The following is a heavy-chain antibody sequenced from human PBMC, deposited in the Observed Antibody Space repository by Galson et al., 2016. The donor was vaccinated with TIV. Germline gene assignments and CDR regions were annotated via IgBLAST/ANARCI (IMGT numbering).Heavy chain of an antibody. CDR2: VYDNGNA. V-gene: IGHV4-39*07. J-gene: IGHJ5*02. D-gene: IGHD3-22*01. Sequence: SETLSLTCIVSGGSIITKSYYWGWIRQPPGKGLEWIGIVYDNGNAYYNPSLKSRVTISVDTSKNQFSLKLTSVTAADTAVYYCARERTPPGPDNDRWFAPWGYGILVTVSS. CDR3: ARERTPPGPDNDRWFAP. CDR1: GGSIITKSYY.